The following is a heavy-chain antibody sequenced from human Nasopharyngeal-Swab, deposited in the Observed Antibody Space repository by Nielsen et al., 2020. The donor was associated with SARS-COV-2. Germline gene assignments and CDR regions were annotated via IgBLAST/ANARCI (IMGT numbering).Heavy chain of an antibody. CDR1: GFTFSNAW. CDR2: FKRTTDGGTT. J-gene: IGHJ4*02. D-gene: IGHD3-16*01. CDR3: TANRWGTI. V-gene: IGHV3-15*01. Sequence: GGSLRLSCAASGFTFSNAWMSWVRQPPGKGLEWVGRFKRTTDGGTTDYAAPVKGRFTISRDDSRSTLYLQMNSLKIEDTAVYYCTANRWGTIWGQGTLVTVSS.